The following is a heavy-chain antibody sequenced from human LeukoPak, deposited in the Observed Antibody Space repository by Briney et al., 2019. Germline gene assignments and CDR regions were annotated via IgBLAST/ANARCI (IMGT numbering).Heavy chain of an antibody. CDR3: ARDRGSYRPIDY. V-gene: IGHV3-23*01. CDR1: GFSFRSYA. Sequence: GGSLRLSCAASGFSFRSYAMGWVRQAPGKGLEWVSALNGGSGSTYYADSVKGRFTISRDNSENTLYLQMNSLRAEDTAIYYCARDRGSYRPIDYWGQGTLVTVSS. CDR2: LNGGSGST. J-gene: IGHJ4*02. D-gene: IGHD1-26*01.